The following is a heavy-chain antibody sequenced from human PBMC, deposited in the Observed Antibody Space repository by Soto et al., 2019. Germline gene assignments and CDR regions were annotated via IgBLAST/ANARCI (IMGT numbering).Heavy chain of an antibody. Sequence: QVQLQQWGAGMLKPSETLSLNCAVTGGSLSGYYWSWIRQAPGKGLEWIGEVKDGGHTNYSPSLRGRVTISSDTSNNQFSLRLNSVTAADTGVYYCARGQEGVVATHWDQVSLVTVSS. V-gene: IGHV4-34*01. D-gene: IGHD5-12*01. J-gene: IGHJ4*02. CDR1: GGSLSGYY. CDR2: VKDGGHT. CDR3: ARGQEGVVATH.